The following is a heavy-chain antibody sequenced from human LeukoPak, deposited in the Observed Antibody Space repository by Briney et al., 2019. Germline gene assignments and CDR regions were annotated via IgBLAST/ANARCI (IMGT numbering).Heavy chain of an antibody. CDR2: IIPILGIA. CDR1: GYTFTSYG. V-gene: IGHV1-69*04. J-gene: IGHJ6*02. Sequence: SVKVSCKASGYTFTSYGISWVRQAPGQGLEWMGRIIPILGIANYAQKFQGRVTITADKSTSTAYMELSSLRSEDTAVYYCARDLLDYSSSSLTPYYYYGMDVWGQGTTVTVSS. D-gene: IGHD6-13*01. CDR3: ARDLLDYSSSSLTPYYYYGMDV.